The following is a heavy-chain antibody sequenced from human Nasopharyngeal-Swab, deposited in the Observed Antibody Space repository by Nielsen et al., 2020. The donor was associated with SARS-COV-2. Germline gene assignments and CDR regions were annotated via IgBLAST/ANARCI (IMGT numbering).Heavy chain of an antibody. CDR2: ISWNSGSI. CDR1: GFTFDDYA. V-gene: IGHV3-9*01. Sequence: SLKISCAASGFTFDDYAMHWVRQAPGKGLEWVSGISWNSGSIGYADSVKGRFTISRVNAKNSLYLQMNSLRAEDTALYYCAKDTSSSWYVGWFDPWGQGTLVTVSS. CDR3: AKDTSSSWYVGWFDP. D-gene: IGHD6-13*01. J-gene: IGHJ5*02.